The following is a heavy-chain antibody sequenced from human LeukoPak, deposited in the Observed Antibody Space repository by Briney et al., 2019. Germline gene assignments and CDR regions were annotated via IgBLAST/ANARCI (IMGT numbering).Heavy chain of an antibody. J-gene: IGHJ3*02. D-gene: IGHD5-24*01. CDR3: ARHRDGYNLLDAFDI. Sequence: PSETLSLTCAVYGGSFSGYYWSWIRQPPGKGLEWVGEINHSGSTNYNPSLKSRVTISVDTSTNQFSLKLSSLTAADTAVYYCARHRDGYNLLDAFDIWGQGTMVTVSS. CDR1: GGSFSGYY. V-gene: IGHV4-34*01. CDR2: INHSGST.